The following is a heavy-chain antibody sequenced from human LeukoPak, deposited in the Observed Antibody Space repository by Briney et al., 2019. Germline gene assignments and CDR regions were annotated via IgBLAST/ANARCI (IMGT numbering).Heavy chain of an antibody. CDR3: ARGATSYYYYMDV. Sequence: GGSLRLSCAASGFTFSSYSMNWVRQAPGKGLEWVSYISSSSSTIYYADSVKGRFTISRDNAKNSLYLQMNSLRAEDTAVYYCARGATSYYYYMDVWGKGTTVTVSS. V-gene: IGHV3-48*01. CDR2: ISSSSSTI. CDR1: GFTFSSYS. D-gene: IGHD1-26*01. J-gene: IGHJ6*03.